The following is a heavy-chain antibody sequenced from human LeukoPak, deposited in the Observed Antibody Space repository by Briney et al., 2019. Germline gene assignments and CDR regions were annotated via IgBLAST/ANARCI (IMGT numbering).Heavy chain of an antibody. CDR2: INHSGST. J-gene: IGHJ4*02. V-gene: IGHV4-34*01. Sequence: SETLSLTCAVYGGSFSGYYWSWIRQPPGKGLEWIGEINHSGSTNYNPSLKSRVTISVDTSKNQFSLKLSSVTAADTAVYYCVRGVPSDYWGQGTLVTVSS. D-gene: IGHD6-6*01. CDR1: GGSFSGYY. CDR3: VRGVPSDY.